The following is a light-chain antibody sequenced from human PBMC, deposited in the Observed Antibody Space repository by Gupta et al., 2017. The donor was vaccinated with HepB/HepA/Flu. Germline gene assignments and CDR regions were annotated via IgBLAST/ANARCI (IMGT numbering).Light chain of an antibody. CDR2: EAS. Sequence: DIQMTQSPSSLSTSIGDRVTITCRASQTINTFLNWYQQKPGEAPRLLIYEASTVHAGVPSRFSGSGSETDFTLTINRLHPEDFATYYCQQRHSTPHTFGQGTKLEIK. V-gene: IGKV1-39*01. CDR1: QTINTF. J-gene: IGKJ2*01. CDR3: QQRHSTPHT.